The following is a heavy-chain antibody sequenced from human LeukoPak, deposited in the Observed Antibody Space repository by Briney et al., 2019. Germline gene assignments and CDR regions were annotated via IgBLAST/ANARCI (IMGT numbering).Heavy chain of an antibody. V-gene: IGHV3-30-3*01. J-gene: IGHJ4*02. Sequence: PGGSLRLSCAASGFTFSSYAMHWVRQAPGKGLEWVAVISYDGSNKYYADSVKGRFTISRDNSKNTLYLQMNSLRAEDTAVYYCARAEYYYDSSGYPQRWGQGTLVTVSS. CDR1: GFTFSSYA. D-gene: IGHD3-22*01. CDR2: ISYDGSNK. CDR3: ARAEYYYDSSGYPQR.